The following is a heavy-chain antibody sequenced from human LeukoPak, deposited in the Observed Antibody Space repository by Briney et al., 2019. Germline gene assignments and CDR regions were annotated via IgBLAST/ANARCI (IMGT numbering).Heavy chain of an antibody. J-gene: IGHJ5*02. CDR2: IKEDGSER. CDR3: ARGGSWFAP. Sequence: GGSLRLSCVASGFTFSVYWMSWVRQAPGKGLEWVANIKEDGSERYYVDSVKGRFTISRDNAKNSLYLQMSSLRAEDTAVYYCARGGSWFAPWGQGTLVTVSS. D-gene: IGHD3-10*01. V-gene: IGHV3-7*01. CDR1: GFTFSVYW.